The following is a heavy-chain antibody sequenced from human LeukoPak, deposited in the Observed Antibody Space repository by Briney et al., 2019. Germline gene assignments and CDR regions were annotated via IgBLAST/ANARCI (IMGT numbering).Heavy chain of an antibody. V-gene: IGHV3-20*01. CDR1: GFTFDDYG. J-gene: IGHJ6*03. CDR2: INWNGGST. D-gene: IGHD3-10*01. CDR3: ARRGYGSGSYEYYYYYYMDV. Sequence: GGSLRLSCAASGFTFDDYGMSWVRHAPGKGLEWVSSINWNGGSTGYADSVKGRFTISRDNAKNSLYLQMNSLRAEDTALYHCARRGYGSGSYEYYYYYYMDVWGKGTTVTVSS.